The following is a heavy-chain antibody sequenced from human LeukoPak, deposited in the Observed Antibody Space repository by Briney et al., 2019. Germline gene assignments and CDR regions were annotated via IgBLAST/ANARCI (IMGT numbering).Heavy chain of an antibody. CDR2: INSDGSGT. CDR1: GFSFSTYW. Sequence: PGGSLRLSCAASGFSFSTYWMQWVRQAPGKGLVWVSHINSDGSGTTYADSVKGRFTISRDNANNMLYLQMNSLRVEDTAVYYFVRDNFGIDFWGQEPWSPSPQ. CDR3: VRDNFGIDF. D-gene: IGHD1-14*01. J-gene: IGHJ4*01. V-gene: IGHV3-74*01.